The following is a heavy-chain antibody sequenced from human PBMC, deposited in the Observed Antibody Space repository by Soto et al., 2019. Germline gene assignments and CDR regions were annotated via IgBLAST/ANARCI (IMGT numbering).Heavy chain of an antibody. V-gene: IGHV1-18*01. J-gene: IGHJ4*02. CDR1: GYGFTTYG. CDR3: ARGRYGDY. D-gene: IGHD1-1*01. Sequence: VHLVQSGAEVKKPGASVQVSCKGSGYGFTTYGITWGRQAPGQGLEWMAWISAHNGNTNYAQKLQGRVTVTRDTSTSTAYLELRSLRSEDTAVYYCARGRYGDYWGQGALVTVSS. CDR2: ISAHNGNT.